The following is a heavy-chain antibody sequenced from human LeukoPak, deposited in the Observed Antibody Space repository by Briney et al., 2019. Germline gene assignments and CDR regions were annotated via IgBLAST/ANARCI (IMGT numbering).Heavy chain of an antibody. CDR3: ASRSSWYGGAWFDY. CDR1: GGSIRSGDFY. D-gene: IGHD6-13*01. J-gene: IGHJ4*02. Sequence: SQTLSLTCTVSGGSIRSGDFYWSWIRQPPGKGLEWIGSIYYSGSTYYNPSLKSRVIISVDTSKNQFSLKLSSVTAADTAVYYCASRSSWYGGAWFDYWGQGTLVTVSS. V-gene: IGHV4-39*01. CDR2: IYYSGST.